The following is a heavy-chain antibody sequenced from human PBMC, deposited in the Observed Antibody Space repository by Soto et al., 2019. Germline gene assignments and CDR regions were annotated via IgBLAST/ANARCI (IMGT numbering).Heavy chain of an antibody. Sequence: LRLSCAASGLTFSSYWMSWVRQAPGKGLEWVANIKQDGSEKYYVDSVKGRFTISRDNAKNSLYLQMNSLRAEDTAVYYCASHGRWLQMGSFDYWGQGTLVTSPQ. CDR3: ASHGRWLQMGSFDY. CDR2: IKQDGSEK. J-gene: IGHJ4*02. V-gene: IGHV3-7*01. D-gene: IGHD5-12*01. CDR1: GLTFSSYW.